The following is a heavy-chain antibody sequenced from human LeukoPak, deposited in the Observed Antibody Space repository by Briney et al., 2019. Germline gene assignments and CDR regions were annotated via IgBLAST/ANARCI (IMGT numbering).Heavy chain of an antibody. CDR2: ISAYNGTT. CDR3: ARREQLLSPFDY. J-gene: IGHJ4*02. Sequence: ASVKVSCKASGYTVTSYGISCVRQAPGQGLEWRGWISAYNGTTNYAQKLQGRVTMTTDTSTSTAYMELRSLRSDDTAVYYCARREQLLSPFDYWGQGTLVTVSS. V-gene: IGHV1-18*01. CDR1: GYTVTSYG. D-gene: IGHD2-2*01.